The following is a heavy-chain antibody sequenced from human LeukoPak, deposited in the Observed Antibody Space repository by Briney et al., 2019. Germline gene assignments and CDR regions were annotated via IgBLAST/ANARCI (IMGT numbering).Heavy chain of an antibody. CDR2: ISGSGGST. CDR1: GFTFSTYG. D-gene: IGHD3-22*01. J-gene: IGHJ4*02. Sequence: GGSLRLSCAASGFTFSTYGMSWVRQAPGTGLEWVSAISGSGGSTYYADSVKGRFTISRDNSKNTLYLQMNSLRAEDTAVYYCAKNTPYYYDSSGYYYFDYWGQGTLVTVSS. V-gene: IGHV3-23*01. CDR3: AKNTPYYYDSSGYYYFDY.